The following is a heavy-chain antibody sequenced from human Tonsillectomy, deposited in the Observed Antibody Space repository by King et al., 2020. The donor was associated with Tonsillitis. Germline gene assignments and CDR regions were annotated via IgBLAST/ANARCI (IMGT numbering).Heavy chain of an antibody. V-gene: IGHV3-66*01. CDR2: IYSGGST. CDR1: GFTVSSNY. D-gene: IGHD3-9*01. CDR3: ARDTPDYDILTGYFPTGMDV. Sequence: VQLVESGGGLVQPGGSLRLSCAASGFTVSSNYMSWVRQAPGKGLEWVSVIYSGGSTYHADSVKGRFTISRDNSKNTLYLQMNSLRAEDTAVYYCARDTPDYDILTGYFPTGMDVWGQGTTVTVSS. J-gene: IGHJ6*02.